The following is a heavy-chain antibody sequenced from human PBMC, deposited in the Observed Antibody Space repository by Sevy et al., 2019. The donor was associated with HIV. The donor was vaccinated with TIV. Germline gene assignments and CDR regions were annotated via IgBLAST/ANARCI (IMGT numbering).Heavy chain of an antibody. Sequence: GESLKISCKGSGYSFPNYWIGWGRQMPGKGLEWMGAIYPGYSDTRYSPSFKGQVTISADKSISTAYLQWTRLKASDTAMYYCARQDNYRGYALYDSWGQGTLVTVSS. J-gene: IGHJ4*02. CDR3: ARQDNYRGYALYDS. CDR2: IYPGYSDT. D-gene: IGHD3-22*01. CDR1: GYSFPNYW. V-gene: IGHV5-51*01.